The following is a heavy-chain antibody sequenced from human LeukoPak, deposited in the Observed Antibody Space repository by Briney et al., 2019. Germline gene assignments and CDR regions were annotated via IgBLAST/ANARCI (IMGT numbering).Heavy chain of an antibody. Sequence: SETLSLTCAVSGYSISSDYYWGWIRQPPGKGLEWIGSIYHSGSTYYNPSLKSRVTISVDTSKNQFSLKLSSVTAADTAVYYCARDTYYDSSGYRSYFAYWSQGTLVTVSS. J-gene: IGHJ4*02. CDR2: IYHSGST. CDR1: GYSISSDYY. V-gene: IGHV4-38-2*02. CDR3: ARDTYYDSSGYRSYFAY. D-gene: IGHD3-22*01.